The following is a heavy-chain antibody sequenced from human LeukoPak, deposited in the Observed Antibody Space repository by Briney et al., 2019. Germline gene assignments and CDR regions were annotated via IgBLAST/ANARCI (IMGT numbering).Heavy chain of an antibody. CDR1: GGTFSSYA. V-gene: IGHV1-69*13. J-gene: IGHJ3*02. CDR2: IIPIFGTA. CDR3: ARNPGDTMIVVAIGGAAFDI. Sequence: SVKVSCKASGGTFSSYAISWVRQAPGQGLEWMGGIIPIFGTANYAQKFQGRVTITADESTSTAYMELSSLRSEDTAVYYCARNPGDTMIVVAIGGAAFDIWGQGTMVTVSS. D-gene: IGHD3-22*01.